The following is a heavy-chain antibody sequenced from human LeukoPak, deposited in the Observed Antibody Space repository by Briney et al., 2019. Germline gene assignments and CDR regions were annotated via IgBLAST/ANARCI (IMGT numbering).Heavy chain of an antibody. CDR2: ISPNSGGT. Sequence: ASVKVSCKASGYTFTGYYMHWVRQAPGQGLEWMGRISPNSGGTNYAQKFQGRVTMTRDTSISTAYMELSSLRSEDTAVYYCASSRREVAASFDYWGQGTLVTVSS. CDR3: ASSRREVAASFDY. CDR1: GYTFTGYY. D-gene: IGHD2-15*01. V-gene: IGHV1-2*06. J-gene: IGHJ4*02.